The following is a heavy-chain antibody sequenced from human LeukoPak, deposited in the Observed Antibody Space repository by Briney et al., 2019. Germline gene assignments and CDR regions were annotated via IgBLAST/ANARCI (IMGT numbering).Heavy chain of an antibody. Sequence: ASVKVSCKTSGYTFNDYYMHWVRQAPGEGLEWMGIINPSGGSTSYAQKFQGRVTMTRDMSTSTVYMELSSLRSEDTAVYYCARVAAEVVGVPGAIGFGWLRRDYYYMDVWGKGTTVTVSS. D-gene: IGHD2-2*02. CDR2: INPSGGST. J-gene: IGHJ6*03. CDR3: ARVAAEVVGVPGAIGFGWLRRDYYYMDV. CDR1: GYTFNDYY. V-gene: IGHV1-46*02.